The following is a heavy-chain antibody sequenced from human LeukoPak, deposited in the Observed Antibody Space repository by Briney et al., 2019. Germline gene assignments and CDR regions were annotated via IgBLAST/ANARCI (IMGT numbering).Heavy chain of an antibody. D-gene: IGHD6-13*01. J-gene: IGHJ5*02. V-gene: IGHV1-24*01. CDR2: FDPEDGET. CDR3: ATGGLDGSSSGSWFDP. Sequence: EASVTVSCKVSGYTLSELSMHWVRQAPGKGLEWMGGFDPEDGETIYAQKFQGRVTMTEDTSTDTAYMELSSLRSEDTAVYYCATGGLDGSSSGSWFDPWGQGTLVTVSS. CDR1: GYTLSELS.